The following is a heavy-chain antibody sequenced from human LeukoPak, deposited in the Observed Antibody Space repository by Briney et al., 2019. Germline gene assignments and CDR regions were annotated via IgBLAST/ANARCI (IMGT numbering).Heavy chain of an antibody. D-gene: IGHD7-27*01. Sequence: SQTLSLTCTVSGGSFSSGGYYWSWIRQHPGKGLEWIGYIFYSGTTYYNPSLKSRVIISVDASKNQFSLRLSSVTAADTAVYYCSRDLGGLGKIDYWGQGTLVTVSS. CDR3: SRDLGGLGKIDY. V-gene: IGHV4-31*03. CDR1: GGSFSSGGYY. J-gene: IGHJ4*02. CDR2: IFYSGTT.